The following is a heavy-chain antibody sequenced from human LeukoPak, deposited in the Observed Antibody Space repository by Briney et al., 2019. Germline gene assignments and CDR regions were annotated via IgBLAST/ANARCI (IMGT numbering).Heavy chain of an antibody. V-gene: IGHV3-53*01. D-gene: IGHD6-13*01. CDR1: GFTVSSNY. CDR2: IYSGGST. Sequence: GGSLRLSCAASGFTVSSNYMSWVRQAPGKGLEWVSIIYSGGSTFYADSVKGRFTISRDNSKNTLYLQMNRLRAEDTAVYYCARAGPSSSWHQSDYWGQGTLVTVSS. J-gene: IGHJ4*02. CDR3: ARAGPSSSWHQSDY.